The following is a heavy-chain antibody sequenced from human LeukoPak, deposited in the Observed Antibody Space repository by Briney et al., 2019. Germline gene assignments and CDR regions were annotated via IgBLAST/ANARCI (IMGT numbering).Heavy chain of an antibody. V-gene: IGHV1-18*01. Sequence: ASVKVSCKASGYTSTSYGISWVRQAPGQGLEWMGWISAYNGNTNYAQKLQGRVTMTTDTSTNTAFMELRSLRSDDTAVYYCARFGSDSFGYKYYFDSWGQGILVTVSS. J-gene: IGHJ4*02. CDR1: GYTSTSYG. D-gene: IGHD3-22*01. CDR3: ARFGSDSFGYKYYFDS. CDR2: ISAYNGNT.